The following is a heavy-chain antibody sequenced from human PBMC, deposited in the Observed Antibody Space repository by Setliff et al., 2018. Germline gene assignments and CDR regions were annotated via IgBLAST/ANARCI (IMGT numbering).Heavy chain of an antibody. CDR3: ARTPYYYDTAGYDF. Sequence: SLTCTVSGGSISSYYWSWIRQPAGKGLEWIGHIYTTGSTNYNPSLKSRVTLSVDTSKNQFSLKLTSVTAADTAIYYCARTPYYYDTAGYDFWGQGTLVTVS. CDR1: GGSISSYY. V-gene: IGHV4-4*07. CDR2: IYTTGST. J-gene: IGHJ4*02. D-gene: IGHD3-22*01.